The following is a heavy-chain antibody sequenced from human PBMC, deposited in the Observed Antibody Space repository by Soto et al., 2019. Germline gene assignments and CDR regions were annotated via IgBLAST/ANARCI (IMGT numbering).Heavy chain of an antibody. Sequence: GGSLRLSCAASGFRFSTYSMNWVRQAPGKGLEWVASISTTNSYIYYADSVRGRFTISRDNAKNSLSLQMNSLRAEDTAVYYCTRDPVPDSSGYFPFDYWGQGTLVTVSS. J-gene: IGHJ4*02. CDR3: TRDPVPDSSGYFPFDY. V-gene: IGHV3-21*01. D-gene: IGHD3-22*01. CDR1: GFRFSTYS. CDR2: ISTTNSYI.